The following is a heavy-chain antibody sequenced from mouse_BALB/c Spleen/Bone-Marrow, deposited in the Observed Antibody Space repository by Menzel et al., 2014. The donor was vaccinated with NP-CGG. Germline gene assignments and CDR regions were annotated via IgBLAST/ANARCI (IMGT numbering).Heavy chain of an antibody. J-gene: IGHJ1*01. CDR1: GYTFTDYC. CDR3: ARPPYYYGSRPYGYFDV. D-gene: IGHD1-1*01. V-gene: IGHV1-84*02. Sequence: LVESGPELVKPGASVKISCKASGYTFTDYCINWVKQKPGQGLEWIGWIYPGSGNTQYNEKFKGKATLTVDTSSNTAYMQLSSLTSEGTAVYFCARPPYYYGSRPYGYFDVWGAGTTVTVSS. CDR2: IYPGSGNT.